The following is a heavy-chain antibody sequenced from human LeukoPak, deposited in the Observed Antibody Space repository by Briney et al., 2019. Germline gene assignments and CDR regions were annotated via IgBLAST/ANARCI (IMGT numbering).Heavy chain of an antibody. CDR1: GYTFTGYY. Sequence: GASVKVSCKASGYTFTGYYMHWVRQAPGQGLEWMGWINPNSGGTNYAQKFQGRVTTTRDTSISTAYMELSRLRSDDTAVYYCARDRKAIVVVTAIPRYNWFDPWGQGTLVTVSS. D-gene: IGHD2-21*02. CDR3: ARDRKAIVVVTAIPRYNWFDP. V-gene: IGHV1-2*02. CDR2: INPNSGGT. J-gene: IGHJ5*02.